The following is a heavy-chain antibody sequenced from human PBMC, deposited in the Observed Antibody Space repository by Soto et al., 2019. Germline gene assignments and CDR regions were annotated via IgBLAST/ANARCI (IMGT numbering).Heavy chain of an antibody. CDR2: ISAYNGNT. J-gene: IGHJ6*02. V-gene: IGHV1-18*01. CDR1: GYTFTRYG. Sequence: GASVKVSCKASGYTFTRYGISWVRQARGQGLEWMGWISAYNGNTNYAQKLQGRVTMTTDTSTSTSYMELRSLRSDDTAVYYCAGARPAAGTDYYGMDVWGQGTTVTVSS. CDR3: AGARPAAGTDYYGMDV. D-gene: IGHD6-13*01.